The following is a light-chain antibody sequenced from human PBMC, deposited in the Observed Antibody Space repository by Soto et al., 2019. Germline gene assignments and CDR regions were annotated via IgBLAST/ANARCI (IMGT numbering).Light chain of an antibody. J-gene: IGKJ2*01. CDR2: GAS. Sequence: EIVLTQSPGTLSLSPGERATLSCRASQSVRSSYLAWFQQKPGQAPRLLIYGASSRATVIPDRFSGSESGTDFPLTISRLEPEDFAVYYCQQYGSTPKTFGQGTKLEIK. V-gene: IGKV3-20*01. CDR1: QSVRSSY. CDR3: QQYGSTPKT.